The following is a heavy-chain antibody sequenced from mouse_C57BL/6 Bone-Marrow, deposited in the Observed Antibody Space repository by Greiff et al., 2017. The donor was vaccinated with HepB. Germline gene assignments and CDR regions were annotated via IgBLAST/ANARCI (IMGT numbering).Heavy chain of an antibody. J-gene: IGHJ2*01. CDR3: ARRGFDYGSHFDY. CDR2: IDPSDSET. Sequence: QVQLQQPGAELVRPGSSVKLSCKASGYTFTSYWMHWVKQRPIQGLEWIGNIDPSDSETHYNQKFKDKATLTVDKSSSTAYMQLSSLTSEDSAVYYCARRGFDYGSHFDYWGQGTTLTVSS. V-gene: IGHV1-52*01. D-gene: IGHD1-1*01. CDR1: GYTFTSYW.